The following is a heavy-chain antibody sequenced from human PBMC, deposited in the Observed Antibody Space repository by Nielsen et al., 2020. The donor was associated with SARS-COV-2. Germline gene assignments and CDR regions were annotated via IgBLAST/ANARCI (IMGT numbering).Heavy chain of an antibody. J-gene: IGHJ4*02. V-gene: IGHV1-3*01. D-gene: IGHD6-19*01. Sequence: ASVKVSCKASGYSFTTYAIHWARQAPGQRLEWMGWINADNGNTRYSQEFQGRVTLNRDTSASTAYMELSSLRSEDTAVYYCATSYNSGWYRGGVAYWGQGTLVTVSS. CDR2: INADNGNT. CDR1: GYSFTTYA. CDR3: ATSYNSGWYRGGVAY.